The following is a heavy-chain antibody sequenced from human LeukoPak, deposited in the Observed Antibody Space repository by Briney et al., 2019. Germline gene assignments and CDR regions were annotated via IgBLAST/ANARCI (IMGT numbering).Heavy chain of an antibody. Sequence: PSETLSLTCTVSGGSISSYYWSWIRQPPGKGLEWIGSIYHSGSTYYNPSLKSRVTISVDTSKNQFSLKLSSVTAADTAVYYCALLVGATTNNWFDPWGQGTLVTVSS. J-gene: IGHJ5*02. CDR1: GGSISSYY. D-gene: IGHD1-26*01. CDR2: IYHSGST. CDR3: ALLVGATTNNWFDP. V-gene: IGHV4-59*04.